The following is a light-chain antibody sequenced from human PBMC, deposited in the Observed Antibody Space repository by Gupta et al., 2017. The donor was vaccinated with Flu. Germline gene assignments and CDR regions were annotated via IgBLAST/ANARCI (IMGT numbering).Light chain of an antibody. J-gene: IGKJ3*01. V-gene: IGKV1-9*01. CDR3: QQLNNYIFT. CDR2: AAS. CDR1: QVISSY. Sequence: DIQLTQSPSFLSASVGDRVTITCRASQVISSYLAWYQQKPGKAPKLLIYAASTLQSGVPSRFSGSGSGTEFTLTISSLQPEDFATYYCQQLNNYIFTFGPGTEVDIK.